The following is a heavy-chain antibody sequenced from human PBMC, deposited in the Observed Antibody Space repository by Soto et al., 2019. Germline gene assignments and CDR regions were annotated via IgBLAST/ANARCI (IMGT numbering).Heavy chain of an antibody. CDR3: VRRHVSATGIDWFDP. CDR1: GYTFTSYG. Sequence: ASVKVSCKASGYTFTSYGIHWVRQAPGQRLEWMGWINAANGDTKYSPKFQGRVTITRDTSASTAYMELSSLRSEDTAVYYCVRRHVSATGIDWFDPWGQGTLVTVPS. J-gene: IGHJ5*02. D-gene: IGHD6-13*01. CDR2: INAANGDT. V-gene: IGHV1-3*01.